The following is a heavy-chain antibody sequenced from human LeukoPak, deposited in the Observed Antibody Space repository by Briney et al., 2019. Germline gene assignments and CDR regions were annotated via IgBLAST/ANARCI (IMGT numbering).Heavy chain of an antibody. J-gene: IGHJ4*02. CDR1: GFTFSSYS. CDR3: ARLTVATATHFDY. Sequence: GGSLRLSCAASGFTFSSYSMNWVRQAPGKGLEWVSYISSSSSTIYYADSVKGRFTISRDNSNNTLYLQMNSLRAEDTAVYYCARLTVATATHFDYWGQGTLVTVSS. D-gene: IGHD4-17*01. CDR2: ISSSSSTI. V-gene: IGHV3-48*01.